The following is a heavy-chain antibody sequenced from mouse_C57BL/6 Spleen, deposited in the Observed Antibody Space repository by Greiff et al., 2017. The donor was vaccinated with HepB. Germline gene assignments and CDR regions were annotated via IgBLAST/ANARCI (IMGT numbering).Heavy chain of an antibody. CDR3: ARLPPGVYYEDYYAMDY. CDR2: SRNGGGCT. CDR1: GFTFSDYY. D-gene: IGHD1-1*01. J-gene: IGHJ4*01. V-gene: IGHV5-12*01. Sequence: EVKLVESGGGLVQPGGSLKLSCAASGFTFSDYYMYWVRQTPEKRLEWVAYSRNGGGCTYYPDTVKCRFTISRDNAKNTLYLQMSRLKSEDTAMYYWARLPPGVYYEDYYAMDYWGQGTSDSVSS.